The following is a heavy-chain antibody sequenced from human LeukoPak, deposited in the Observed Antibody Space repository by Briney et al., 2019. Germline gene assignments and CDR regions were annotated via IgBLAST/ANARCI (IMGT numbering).Heavy chain of an antibody. D-gene: IGHD1-1*01. CDR1: GFTFTSHV. V-gene: IGHV3-64D*06. CDR3: VREGLERRTNFDY. J-gene: IGHJ4*02. CDR2: ISMNVQTT. Sequence: GGSLRLSCSASGFTFTSHVMHWVRQAPGKGLQYVSGISMNVQTTYYAGSVKGRFTISRDSSKNTVYPQMNSLTAEDTAVYHCVREGLERRTNFDYWGQGTLVSVSS.